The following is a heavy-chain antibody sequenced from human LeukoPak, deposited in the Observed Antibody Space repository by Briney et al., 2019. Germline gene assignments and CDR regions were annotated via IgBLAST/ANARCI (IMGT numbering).Heavy chain of an antibody. CDR1: GYTFTGYY. CDR3: ARDDARGGTYYHYYGMDV. V-gene: IGHV1-2*02. CDR2: INPNSGGT. D-gene: IGHD3-16*01. J-gene: IGHJ6*02. Sequence: ASVKVSCKASGYTFTGYYMHWVRQAPGQGLEWMGWINPNSGGTNYAQKFQGRVTMTRDTSISTAYMELSRLRSDDTAVYYCARDDARGGTYYHYYGMDVWGQGTTVTVSS.